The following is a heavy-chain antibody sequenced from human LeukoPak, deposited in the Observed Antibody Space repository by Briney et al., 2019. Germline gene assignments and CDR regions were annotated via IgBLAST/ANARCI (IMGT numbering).Heavy chain of an antibody. CDR2: ISVYNGNT. J-gene: IGHJ4*02. CDR1: VYTFANFG. D-gene: IGHD2-2*02. Sequence: GASVKVSCKASVYTFANFGITWVRQAPGQGLEWMGWISVYNGNTNYAQNLQGRVTLTTDTSTSTAYMELRSLRSDDTALYYCARTCSSSSCYMVHWGQGTLVTVSS. CDR3: ARTCSSSSCYMVH. V-gene: IGHV1-18*01.